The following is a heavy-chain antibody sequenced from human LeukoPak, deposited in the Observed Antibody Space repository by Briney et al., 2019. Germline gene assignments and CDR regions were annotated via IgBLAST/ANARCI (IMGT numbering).Heavy chain of an antibody. CDR2: IDASGST. Sequence: SETLSLTCTASGGSISSYYWSWIRQPPGKGLEWIGRIDASGSTNFNPSLKSRVTMSVDSSKNQFSLKLSSVTAADTALYYCARKDGDIWGQGTMVTVSS. J-gene: IGHJ3*02. CDR1: GGSISSYY. CDR3: ARKDGDI. D-gene: IGHD5-24*01. V-gene: IGHV4-4*07.